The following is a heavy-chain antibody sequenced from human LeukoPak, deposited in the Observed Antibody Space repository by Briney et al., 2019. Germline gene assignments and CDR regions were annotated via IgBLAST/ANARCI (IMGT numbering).Heavy chain of an antibody. V-gene: IGHV4-34*01. CDR2: INHSGST. CDR1: GGSFSGYY. CDR3: ERGLTMVRGVLDV. J-gene: IGHJ6*04. Sequence: SETLSLTCAVYGGSFSGYYWSWIRQPPGKGLEWIGEINHSGSTNYNPSLKSRVTILVDTSKNQFSLKLSSVTAADTAVYYCERGLTMVRGVLDVWGKGTTVAVSS. D-gene: IGHD3-10*01.